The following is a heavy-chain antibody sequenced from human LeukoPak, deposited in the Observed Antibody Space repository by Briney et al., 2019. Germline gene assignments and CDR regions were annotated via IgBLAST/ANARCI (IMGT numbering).Heavy chain of an antibody. D-gene: IGHD5-18*01. Sequence: ASVKVSCKASGYTFTSYDINWVRQATGQGLEWMGWMNPNSGNTGYAQKFQGRVTMTRNTSISTAYMELSSLRSEDTAVYYCARGLQLWRTNTYGMDVWGQGTTVTVSS. V-gene: IGHV1-8*01. CDR3: ARGLQLWRTNTYGMDV. CDR1: GYTFTSYD. CDR2: MNPNSGNT. J-gene: IGHJ6*02.